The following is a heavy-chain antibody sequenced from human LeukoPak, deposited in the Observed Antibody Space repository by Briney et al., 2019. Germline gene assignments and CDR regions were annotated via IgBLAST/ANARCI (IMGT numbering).Heavy chain of an antibody. D-gene: IGHD3-9*01. CDR2: IVGSGAST. CDR3: AKWGDYDVLTGYYDSDY. J-gene: IGHJ4*02. CDR1: GFTFSNYA. Sequence: PGASLRLSCAASGFTFSNYAMSWVRQAPGQGLERVSAIVGSGASTYYADSVKGRFTISRDNSKNTLYLQMNSLRAEDTVLYYCAKWGDYDVLTGYYDSDYWGQGTLVTVSS. V-gene: IGHV3-23*01.